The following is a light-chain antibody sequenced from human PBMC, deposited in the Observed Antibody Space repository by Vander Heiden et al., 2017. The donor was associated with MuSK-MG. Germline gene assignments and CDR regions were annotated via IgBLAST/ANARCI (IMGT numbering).Light chain of an antibody. CDR2: KDS. J-gene: IGLJ3*02. V-gene: IGLV3-1*01. CDR1: NLGAKY. Sequence: SYELTQPPSVSVSPGQTASITCSGDNLGAKYACWYQQKPAQSPVLVIYKDSKRASVSPERFSASTSANTATLTIGGTQAVDEDDYYCQAWDSSTAVFGGGTKLTVL. CDR3: QAWDSSTAV.